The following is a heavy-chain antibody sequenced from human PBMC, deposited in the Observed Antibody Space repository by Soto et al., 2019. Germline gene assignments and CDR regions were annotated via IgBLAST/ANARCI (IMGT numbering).Heavy chain of an antibody. V-gene: IGHV3-23*01. J-gene: IGHJ3*02. CDR2: ISGSGGST. Sequence: GGSLRLSCAASGFTFSSYAMSWVRQAPGKGLEWVSAISGSGGSTYYADSVKGRFTISRDNSKNTLYLQMNSLRAEDTAVYYCAKIKLEYGSGSYYYAFDIWGQGTMVTVSS. CDR3: AKIKLEYGSGSYYYAFDI. D-gene: IGHD3-10*01. CDR1: GFTFSSYA.